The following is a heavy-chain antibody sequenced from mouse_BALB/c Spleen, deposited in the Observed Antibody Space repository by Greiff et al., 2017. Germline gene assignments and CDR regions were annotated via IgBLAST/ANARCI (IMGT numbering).Heavy chain of an antibody. J-gene: IGHJ4*01. CDR2: IDPANGNT. CDR3: ARWLQYYYAMDY. CDR1: GFNIKDTY. D-gene: IGHD2-2*01. V-gene: IGHV14-3*02. Sequence: EVQVVESGAELVKPGASVKLSCTASGFNIKDTYMHWVKQRPEQGLEWIGRIDPANGNTKYDPKFQGKATITADTSSNTAYLQLSSLTSEDTAVYYCARWLQYYYAMDYWGQGTSVTVSS.